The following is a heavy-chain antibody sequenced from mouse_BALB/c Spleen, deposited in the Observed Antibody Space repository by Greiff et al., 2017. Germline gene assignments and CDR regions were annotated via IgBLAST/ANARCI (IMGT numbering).Heavy chain of an antibody. D-gene: IGHD2-1*01. Sequence: EVKLVESGGGLVQPGGSLRLSCATSGFTFTDYYMSWVRQPPGKALEWLGFIRNKANGYTTEYSASVKGRFTISRDNSQSILYLQMNTLRAEDSATYYCARDPLYGNYVHYFDYWGQGTTLTVAS. V-gene: IGHV7-3*02. CDR1: GFTFTDYY. J-gene: IGHJ2*01. CDR2: IRNKANGYTT. CDR3: ARDPLYGNYVHYFDY.